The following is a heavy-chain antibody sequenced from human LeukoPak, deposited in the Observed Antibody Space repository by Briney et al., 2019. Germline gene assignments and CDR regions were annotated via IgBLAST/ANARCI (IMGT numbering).Heavy chain of an antibody. J-gene: IGHJ4*02. CDR3: ARHPFSSPFDY. V-gene: IGHV4-59*08. D-gene: IGHD2/OR15-2a*01. CDR1: VGSVSSDY. CDR2: IYHTGNS. Sequence: SETLSLTCTVSVGSVSSDYWSCIRQPPGKGREWIGYIYHTGNSDHNPSLKSRATIALDTSKNQFTLKLTAVTAADMAVNFCARHPFSSPFDYWGQGTLVTVSS.